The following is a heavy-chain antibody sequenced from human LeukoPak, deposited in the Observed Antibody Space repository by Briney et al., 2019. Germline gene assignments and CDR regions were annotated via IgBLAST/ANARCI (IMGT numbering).Heavy chain of an antibody. D-gene: IGHD2-2*01. CDR2: IYHSGST. CDR3: ASYGDCGTSCQTDYYYYGMDV. Sequence: SETLSLTCAVSGGSISSGGYSWSWIRQPPGKGLEWIGYIYHSGSTYYNPSLKSRVTISVDRSKNQFSLKLSSVTAADTAVYYCASYGDCGTSCQTDYYYYGMDVWGQGTTVTVSS. CDR1: GGSISSGGYS. J-gene: IGHJ6*02. V-gene: IGHV4-30-2*01.